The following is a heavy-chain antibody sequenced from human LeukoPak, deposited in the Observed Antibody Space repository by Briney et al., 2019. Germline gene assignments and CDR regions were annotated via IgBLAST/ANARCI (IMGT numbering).Heavy chain of an antibody. CDR1: GFSFSDAW. Sequence: PGGSLRLSCAASGFSFSDAWMSWVRQAPGKGLEWVSVIYSGGNTYYADSVKGRFTISRGNSKNTLYLQMDSLRAEDTAVYYCARNYFDSSGYYYELDYWGQGTLVTVSS. D-gene: IGHD3-22*01. CDR3: ARNYFDSSGYYYELDY. V-gene: IGHV3-53*01. J-gene: IGHJ4*02. CDR2: IYSGGNT.